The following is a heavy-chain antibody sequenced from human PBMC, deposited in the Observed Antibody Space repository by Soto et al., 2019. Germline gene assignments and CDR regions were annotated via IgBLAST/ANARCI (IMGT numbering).Heavy chain of an antibody. Sequence: ETLSLTCTVSCGSVRSGSYYWSWIRQPPGKGLEWIGYIYYRGNTDYNPSLKSRVTISLDTPKNQFSLKLSSVTAADTAVYYCARHPGYYDILTGYTTYYFDYWGQGILVTVSS. CDR2: IYYRGNT. V-gene: IGHV4-61*01. CDR3: ARHPGYYDILTGYTTYYFDY. D-gene: IGHD3-9*01. J-gene: IGHJ4*02. CDR1: CGSVRSGSYY.